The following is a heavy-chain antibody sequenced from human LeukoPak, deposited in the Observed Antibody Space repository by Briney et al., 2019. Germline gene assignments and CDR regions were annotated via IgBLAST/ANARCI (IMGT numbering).Heavy chain of an antibody. CDR2: IKHDGSEK. J-gene: IGHJ4*02. CDR3: ATDRGWRTSGYYLYYFEY. V-gene: IGHV3-7*01. D-gene: IGHD3-3*01. Sequence: GGSLRLSCAASGFIFTNYFMSWVRQAPGKGLEWVASIKHDGSEKYYVDSVRGRFTISRDNTMNSLYLQMSSLRAEDTAIYYCATDRGWRTSGYYLYYFEYWGQGTLVTYSS. CDR1: GFIFTNYF.